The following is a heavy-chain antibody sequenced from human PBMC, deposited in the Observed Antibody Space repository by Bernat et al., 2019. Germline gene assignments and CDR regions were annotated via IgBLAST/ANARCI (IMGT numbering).Heavy chain of an antibody. CDR1: GFTFSDYY. CDR3: ARPRGGDYDEAGFAEYFQH. CDR2: ISSSSSYT. D-gene: IGHD4-17*01. V-gene: IGHV3-11*06. J-gene: IGHJ1*01. Sequence: QVQLVASGGGLVKPGGSLRLSCAASGFTFSDYYMSWIRQAPGKGLDWVSYISSSSSYTNYADSVKGRFTISRDNAKNSLYLQMNSLRAEDTAVYYCARPRGGDYDEAGFAEYFQHWGQGTLVTVSS.